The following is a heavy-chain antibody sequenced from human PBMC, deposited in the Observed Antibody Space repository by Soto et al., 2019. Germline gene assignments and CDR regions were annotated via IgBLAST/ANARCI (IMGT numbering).Heavy chain of an antibody. Sequence: SCPTLVNPTQTLTLTCTFSGFSLSTSGMCVSWIRQPPGKALEWLALIDWDDDKYYSTSLKTRLTISKDTSKNQVVLTMTNMDPVDTATYYCARARSGYYMRTKYYYYYGMDVWGQGTTVTVSS. CDR1: GFSLSTSGMC. D-gene: IGHD3-3*01. CDR3: ARARSGYYMRTKYYYYYGMDV. V-gene: IGHV2-70*01. CDR2: IDWDDDK. J-gene: IGHJ6*02.